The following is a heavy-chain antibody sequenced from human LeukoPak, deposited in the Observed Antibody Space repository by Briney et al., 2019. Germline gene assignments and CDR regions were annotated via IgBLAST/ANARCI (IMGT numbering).Heavy chain of an antibody. CDR2: IYPGDSET. CDR3: ARSSIGRYYYGSGSYPPLDY. V-gene: IGHV5-51*01. J-gene: IGHJ4*02. D-gene: IGHD3-10*01. CDR1: GYSFTSYW. Sequence: GESLKISCKGSGYSFTSYWIGWVRQMPGKGLEWMGIIYPGDSETRYSPSFQGQVTISADKSISTAYLQWSSLKASDTAMYYCARSSIGRYYYGSGSYPPLDYWGQGTLVTVSS.